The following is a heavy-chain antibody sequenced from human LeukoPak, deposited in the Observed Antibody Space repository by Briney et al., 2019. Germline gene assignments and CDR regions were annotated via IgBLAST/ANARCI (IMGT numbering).Heavy chain of an antibody. D-gene: IGHD2-2*01. V-gene: IGHV4-34*01. J-gene: IGHJ4*02. CDR2: INHSGST. CDR1: GGSISSYY. CDR3: AGLRKIVVVPAAMCDY. Sequence: PSETLSLTCTVSGGSISSYYWSWIRQPPGKGPEWIGEINHSGSTNYNPSLKSRVTISVDTSKNQFSLKLSSVTAADTAVYYCAGLRKIVVVPAAMCDYWGQGTLVTVSS.